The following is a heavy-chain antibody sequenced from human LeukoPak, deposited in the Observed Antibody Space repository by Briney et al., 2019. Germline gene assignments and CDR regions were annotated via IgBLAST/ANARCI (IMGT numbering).Heavy chain of an antibody. J-gene: IGHJ4*02. Sequence: QPGGSLRLPCAASGFTFSNYCMNWVRQAPGKGLEWVAYISSSSNTIDSADSVKGRFTISRDNAKNSLYLQVNSLRAEDTAVYYCARAREYSYGYSDYWGQGTLVTVSS. CDR3: ARAREYSYGYSDY. V-gene: IGHV3-48*01. CDR2: ISSSSNTI. D-gene: IGHD5-18*01. CDR1: GFTFSNYC.